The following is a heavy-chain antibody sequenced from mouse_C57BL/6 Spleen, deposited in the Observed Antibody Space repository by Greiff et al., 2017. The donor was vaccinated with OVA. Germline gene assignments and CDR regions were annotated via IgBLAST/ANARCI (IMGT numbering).Heavy chain of an antibody. CDR1: GYTFTSYW. CDR2: IDPSDSET. D-gene: IGHD1-1*01. V-gene: IGHV1-52*01. CDR3: ASTTVEPLDV. Sequence: QVQLQPGAALVRPGSSVKLSCKASGYTFTSYWMHWVKQRPIQGLEWIGNIDPSDSETHYNQKFKDKATLTVDKSSSTAYMQLSSLTSEDSAVYYCASTTVEPLDVWGTGTTVTVSS. J-gene: IGHJ1*03.